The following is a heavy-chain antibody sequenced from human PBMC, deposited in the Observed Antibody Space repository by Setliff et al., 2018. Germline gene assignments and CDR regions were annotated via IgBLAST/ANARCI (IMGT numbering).Heavy chain of an antibody. V-gene: IGHV1-8*02. D-gene: IGHD6-13*01. Sequence: ASVKVSCKASGYTFTSYDINWVRQATGQGLEWMGWMTPNSGNTGYAQKFQGRVTMTRNTSISTAYMELSSLRSEDTDVYYCARTYSSSWYYYYGMDVWGQGTTVTVSS. J-gene: IGHJ6*02. CDR3: ARTYSSSWYYYYGMDV. CDR2: MTPNSGNT. CDR1: GYTFTSYD.